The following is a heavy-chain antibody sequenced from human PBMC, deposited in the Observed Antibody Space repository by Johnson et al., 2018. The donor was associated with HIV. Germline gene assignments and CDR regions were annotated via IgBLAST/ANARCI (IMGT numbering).Heavy chain of an antibody. Sequence: VQLVESGGGLVQPGGSRRLSCAASGFTFSSYDMHWVRQATGKGLEWVSAIGTAGDTYYPGSVKGRFTISRDNSENTLYLQMNSLRAEDTAVYYCAKDRGSPGTPAAFDIWGQGTMVTVSS. CDR1: GFTFSSYD. CDR3: AKDRGSPGTPAAFDI. J-gene: IGHJ3*02. V-gene: IGHV3-13*01. D-gene: IGHD1-7*01. CDR2: IGTAGDT.